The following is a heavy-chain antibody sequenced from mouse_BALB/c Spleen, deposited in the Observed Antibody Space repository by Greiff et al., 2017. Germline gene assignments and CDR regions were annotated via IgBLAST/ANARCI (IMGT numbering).Heavy chain of an antibody. CDR2: IWSGGST. CDR1: GFSLTSYG. J-gene: IGHJ3*01. CDR3: ASPYDYDGLFAY. V-gene: IGHV2-2*02. D-gene: IGHD2-4*01. Sequence: VQLQESGPGLVQPSQSLSITCTVSGFSLTSYGVHWVRQSPGKGLEWLGVIWSGGSTDYNAAFISRLSISKDNSKSQVFFKMNSLQANDTAIYYCASPYDYDGLFAYWGQGTLVTVSA.